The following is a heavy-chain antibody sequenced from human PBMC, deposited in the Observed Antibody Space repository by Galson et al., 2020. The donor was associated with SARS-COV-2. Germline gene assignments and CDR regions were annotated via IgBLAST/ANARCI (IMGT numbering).Heavy chain of an antibody. V-gene: IGHV3-23*01. D-gene: IGHD2-2*01. CDR1: GFTFNYYA. CDR3: AKRESYSSNNGVSFDY. J-gene: IGHJ4*02. CDR2: ILSGGDTT. Sequence: GGSLRLSCAASGFTFNYYAMTWVRQAPGKGLEWVSTILSGGDTTYYADAVKGRFTISRDNSKNTLSLQMNRLRAEDTAVYYCAKRESYSSNNGVSFDYWGQGILVTVSS.